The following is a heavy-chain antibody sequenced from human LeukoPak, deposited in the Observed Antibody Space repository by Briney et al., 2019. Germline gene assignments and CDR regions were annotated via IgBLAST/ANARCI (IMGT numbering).Heavy chain of an antibody. J-gene: IGHJ4*02. D-gene: IGHD2-15*01. CDR2: IIPILGIA. CDR3: ARDVVVVAASQTYFDY. V-gene: IGHV1-69*04. CDR1: GGTFSSYA. Sequence: SVKVSCKASGGTFSSYAISWVRQAPVQGLEWMGRIIPILGIANYAQKFQGRVTITADKSTSTAYMELSSLRSEDTAVYYCARDVVVVAASQTYFDYWGQGTLVTVSS.